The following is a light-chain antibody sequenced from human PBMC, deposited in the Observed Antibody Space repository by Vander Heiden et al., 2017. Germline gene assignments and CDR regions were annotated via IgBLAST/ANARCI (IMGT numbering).Light chain of an antibody. J-gene: IGLJ3*02. CDR2: DDS. CDR3: QVWDSSRDHWV. CDR1: NRGSKS. Sequence: SYVLPQPPSVSVAPGQTARITCGGTNRGSKSVHWYQQKPGQAPVLVVYDDSDRPSGIPERFSGSNSGNTATRTISRVEAGDEADYYWQVWDSSRDHWVFGGGTELTVL. V-gene: IGLV3-21*02.